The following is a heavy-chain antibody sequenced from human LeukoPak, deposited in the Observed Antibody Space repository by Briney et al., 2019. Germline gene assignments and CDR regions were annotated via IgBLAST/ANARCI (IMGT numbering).Heavy chain of an antibody. J-gene: IGHJ4*02. D-gene: IGHD4-17*01. CDR1: GGSISSYY. CDR2: IYYSGST. CDR3: AGDYGDYYDY. Sequence: PSETLSLTCTVSGGSISSYYWSWIRQPPGKGLEWIGYIYYSGSTNYNPSLKSRVTISVDTSKNQFSLKLSSVTAADTAVYFCAGDYGDYYDYWGQGTLVTVSS. V-gene: IGHV4-59*12.